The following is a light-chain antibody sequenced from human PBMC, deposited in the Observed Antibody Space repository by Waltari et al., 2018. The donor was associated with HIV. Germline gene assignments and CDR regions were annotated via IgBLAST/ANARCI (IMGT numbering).Light chain of an antibody. CDR1: QSVLYSSNHKNY. V-gene: IGKV4-1*01. J-gene: IGKJ1*01. CDR2: WAS. CDR3: QQYYSTPRT. Sequence: DIVMTQSPDSLAVSLGERATIHCKSSQSVLYSSNHKNYLAWYQQKPGQPPKLLIYWASTRESGVPDRFSGSGSGTDFTLPISSLQAEDVAVYYCQQYYSTPRTFGQGTKVEIK.